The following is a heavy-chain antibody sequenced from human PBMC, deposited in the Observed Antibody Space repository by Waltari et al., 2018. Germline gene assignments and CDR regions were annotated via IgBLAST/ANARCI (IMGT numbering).Heavy chain of an antibody. V-gene: IGHV4-39*07. D-gene: IGHD3-10*01. CDR3: ASEAVLYFGELSGEFDY. CDR1: GGSISDHDHY. CDR2: AHYRGTA. J-gene: IGHJ4*02. Sequence: QLQLQESGPGVVRPSETLSLTCTVSGGSISDHDHYWGWVRQPPGKGLEWIGSAHYRGTANYTPSLPVRVVISVDTSKNHFSLRLNSMTAADTAVYYCASEAVLYFGELSGEFDYWGQGSLVTVSS.